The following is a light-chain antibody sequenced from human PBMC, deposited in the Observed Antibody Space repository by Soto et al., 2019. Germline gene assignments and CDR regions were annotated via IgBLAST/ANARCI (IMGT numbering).Light chain of an antibody. CDR3: QQYNNWPLT. J-gene: IGKJ4*01. CDR1: QSVSSS. CDR2: DAS. Sequence: IVLTQSPGTLSLSRGERATLSCGASQSVSSSYLAWYQQKPGQAPRLLIYDASNRATGIPARFSGSGSGTEFTLTCGSLQSDDFPVYYWQQYNNWPLTFGGGTKVDIK. V-gene: IGKV3D-15*01.